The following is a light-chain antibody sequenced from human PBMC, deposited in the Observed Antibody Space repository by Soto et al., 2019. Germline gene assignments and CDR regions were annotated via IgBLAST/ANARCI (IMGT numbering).Light chain of an antibody. CDR2: DDS. V-gene: IGLV3-21*02. Sequence: SYELTQPPSVSVAPGQTARITCGGNNIGSKSVHWYQQKPGQAPVLVVYDDSDRPSGILERFSGSNSGNTATLTISRVEAGDEADSYCQVWDSSSDHVVFGGGTKLTVL. J-gene: IGLJ2*01. CDR1: NIGSKS. CDR3: QVWDSSSDHVV.